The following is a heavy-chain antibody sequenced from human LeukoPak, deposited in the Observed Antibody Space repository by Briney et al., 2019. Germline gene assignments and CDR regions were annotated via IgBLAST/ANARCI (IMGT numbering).Heavy chain of an antibody. J-gene: IGHJ4*02. CDR1: GGSVINTNW. CDR2: VHLDGRT. D-gene: IGHD3-3*01. Sequence: ASETLSLTCGVSGGSVINTNWWTWVRQPPGKGLEWIGEVHLDGRTNYNPSHESRLTMSVDVSENQVSLKLTSVTAADTAVYYCAREGGFYRPLDYSGQGTLVTVSS. V-gene: IGHV4-4*02. CDR3: AREGGFYRPLDY.